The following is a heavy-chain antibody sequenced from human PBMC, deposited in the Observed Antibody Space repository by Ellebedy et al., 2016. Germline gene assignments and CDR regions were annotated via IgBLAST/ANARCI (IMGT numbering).Heavy chain of an antibody. CDR2: ISAYNGNT. Sequence: ASVKVSCKASGYTFTSYGISWVRQAPGQGLEWMGWISAYNGNTNYAQKLQGRVTMTTDTSTSTAYMELRSLRSDDTAVYYCAREQAAGTGGPQLGIDYWGQGTLVTVSS. V-gene: IGHV1-18*01. CDR3: AREQAAGTGGPQLGIDY. CDR1: GYTFTSYG. J-gene: IGHJ4*02. D-gene: IGHD6-13*01.